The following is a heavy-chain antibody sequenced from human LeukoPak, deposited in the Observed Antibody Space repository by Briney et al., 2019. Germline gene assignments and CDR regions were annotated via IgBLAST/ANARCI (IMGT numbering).Heavy chain of an antibody. CDR3: ARVSRLWWARDI. V-gene: IGHV4-34*01. CDR1: GGSFSGYY. J-gene: IGHJ3*02. Sequence: SETLSLTCAVYGGSFSGYYWSWIRQPPGKGLEWIGEINHSGSTNYNPSLKSRVTISVDTSKNQFSLKLSSVTAADTAVYYCARVSRLWWARDIWGQGTMVAVSS. CDR2: INHSGST. D-gene: IGHD2-21*01.